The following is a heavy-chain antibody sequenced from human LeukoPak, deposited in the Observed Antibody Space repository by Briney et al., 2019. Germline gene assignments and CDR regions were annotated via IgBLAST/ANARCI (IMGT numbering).Heavy chain of an antibody. J-gene: IGHJ4*02. D-gene: IGHD3-9*01. CDR2: ISYDGSSK. CDR1: GFTFSSYG. V-gene: IGHV3-30*18. Sequence: GGSLRLSCAASGFTFSSYGMHWVRQAPGKGLEWVAAISYDGSSKYYADSVKGRFTISRDNSKNTLYLQMNSLRAEDTAVYYCAKEEYFDWLSYGTFDYWGQGTLVTVSS. CDR3: AKEEYFDWLSYGTFDY.